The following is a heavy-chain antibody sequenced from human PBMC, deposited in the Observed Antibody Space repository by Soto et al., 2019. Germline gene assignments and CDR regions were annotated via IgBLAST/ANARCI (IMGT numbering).Heavy chain of an antibody. V-gene: IGHV4-59*01. CDR3: ARLGTKVAGYFDY. CDR2: IYYSGST. CDR1: GGSISSYY. Sequence: PSETLSLTCTVSGGSISSYYWSWIRQPPGKGLEWIGYIYYSGSTNYNPSLKSRVTISVDTSKNQFSLKLSSVTAADTAVYYCARLGTKVAGYFDYWGQGTLVTVSS. J-gene: IGHJ4*02. D-gene: IGHD2-8*01.